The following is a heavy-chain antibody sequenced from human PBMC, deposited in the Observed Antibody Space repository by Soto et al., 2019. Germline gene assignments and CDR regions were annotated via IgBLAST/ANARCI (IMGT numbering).Heavy chain of an antibody. CDR1: GGSISGYY. V-gene: IGHV4-59*08. D-gene: IGHD3-10*01. J-gene: IGHJ4*02. CDR3: GRHYGSGSYPLDY. Sequence: SETLSLTCTVSGGSISGYYWGWIRQPPGRGLEYIGYIYYSGSANYNPSLKSRVTMSVDTSKNQFSLKLNSVTAADTAVYYCGRHYGSGSYPLDYWGPGTLVTVSS. CDR2: IYYSGSA.